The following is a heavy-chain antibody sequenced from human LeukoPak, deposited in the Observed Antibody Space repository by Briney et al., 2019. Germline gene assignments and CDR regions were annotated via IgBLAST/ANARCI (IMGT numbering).Heavy chain of an antibody. V-gene: IGHV3-48*01. J-gene: IGHJ4*02. CDR1: GFTFSSYS. D-gene: IGHD6-19*01. CDR3: ARSISSGWSLFDY. CDR2: ISSSSSTI. Sequence: GGSLRLSCAASGFTFSSYSMNWVRQAPGEGLEWVSYISSSSSTIYYADSVKGRFTISRDNAKNSLYLQMNSLRAEDTAVYYCARSISSGWSLFDYWGQGTLVTVSS.